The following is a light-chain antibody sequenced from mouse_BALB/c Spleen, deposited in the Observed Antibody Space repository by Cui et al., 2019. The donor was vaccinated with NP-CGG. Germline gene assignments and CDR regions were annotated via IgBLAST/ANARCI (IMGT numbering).Light chain of an antibody. Sequence: VVSEESALTTSPAESVTLTCRSSTGAVTTSNYANWVQEKPDHLFTGLIGGTNNRAPGVPARFSGSLIGDKAALTITGAQTEDETIYFCALWYSNHWVFGGGTKLTVL. CDR1: TGAVTTSNY. J-gene: IGLJ1*01. CDR3: ALWYSNHWV. V-gene: IGLV1*01. CDR2: GTN.